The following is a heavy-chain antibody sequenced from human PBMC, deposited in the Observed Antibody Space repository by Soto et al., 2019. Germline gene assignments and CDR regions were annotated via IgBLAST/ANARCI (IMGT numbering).Heavy chain of an antibody. V-gene: IGHV3-23*01. D-gene: IGHD1-7*01. J-gene: IGHJ4*02. CDR2: SSATGAGT. CDR1: GFTFSSYW. Sequence: GGSPRLSCAASGFTFSSYWMSWVRQAPGKGLEWVSFSSATGAGTYYADSVKGRFTISRDNSKNTLYLQMTSLRADDTAVYYCAKDRRAGGNYGFYSDFWGQGALVTVSS. CDR3: AKDRRAGGNYGFYSDF.